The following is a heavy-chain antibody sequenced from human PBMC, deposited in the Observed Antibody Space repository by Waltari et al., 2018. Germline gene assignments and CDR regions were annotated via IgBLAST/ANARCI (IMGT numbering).Heavy chain of an antibody. J-gene: IGHJ2*01. CDR1: GGSISSYY. CDR3: ARGTYYDILTGYYQYWYFDL. Sequence: QVQLQESGPGLVKPSETLSLTCTVSGGSISSYYWSWIRQPPGKGLEWIGYIYYSGSTNDNPSLKSRVTRSVDTSKNQFSLKLSSVTAADTAVYYCARGTYYDILTGYYQYWYFDLWGRGTLVTVSS. CDR2: IYYSGST. D-gene: IGHD3-9*01. V-gene: IGHV4-59*01.